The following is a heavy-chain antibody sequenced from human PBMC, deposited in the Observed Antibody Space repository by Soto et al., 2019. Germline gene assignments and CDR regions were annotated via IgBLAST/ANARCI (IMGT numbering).Heavy chain of an antibody. J-gene: IGHJ6*02. CDR3: TRVLGYTFEPGKARYYAMDV. CDR2: LIPVFGSP. V-gene: IGHV1-69*01. D-gene: IGHD1-1*01. Sequence: QVQLVQSGAEVKKPGSSVTVSCKTSGGTFSKDAINWVRQAPGQGLEWMGLLIPVFGSPIYAQKFQGRIRITAEESTSAAFMGVSSLRSEDTAVYYCTRVLGYTFEPGKARYYAMDVWGQGTTVSVAS. CDR1: GGTFSKDA.